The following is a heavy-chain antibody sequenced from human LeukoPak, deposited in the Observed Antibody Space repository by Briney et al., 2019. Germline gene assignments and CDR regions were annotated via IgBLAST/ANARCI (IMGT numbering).Heavy chain of an antibody. J-gene: IGHJ4*02. Sequence: PGGSLRLSCAASGFTFSSYGMHWVRQAPGKGLEWVAVISYDGSNKYYADSVKGRFTISRDNSKNTLYLQMNSLRAEDTAVYYCATNIVGATKSTPVDYWGQGTLVTVSS. V-gene: IGHV3-30*03. CDR2: ISYDGSNK. CDR3: ATNIVGATKSTPVDY. D-gene: IGHD1-26*01. CDR1: GFTFSSYG.